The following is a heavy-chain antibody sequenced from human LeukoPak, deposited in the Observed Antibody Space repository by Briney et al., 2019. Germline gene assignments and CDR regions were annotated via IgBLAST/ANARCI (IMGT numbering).Heavy chain of an antibody. J-gene: IGHJ4*02. CDR1: GFTFSSYA. CDR3: AKVDDSDWHEGYFDY. Sequence: GGSLRLSCAASGFTFSSYALSWVRQAPGKGLEWVSTFSGSGGSTYYADSVKGRFTISRDNSKNTLYLQMNSLRADGTAIYYCAKVDDSDWHEGYFDYWGQGSLVTVSS. CDR2: FSGSGGST. V-gene: IGHV3-23*01. D-gene: IGHD4-11*01.